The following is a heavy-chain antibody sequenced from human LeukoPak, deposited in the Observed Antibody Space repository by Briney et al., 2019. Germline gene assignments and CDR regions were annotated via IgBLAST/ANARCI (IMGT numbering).Heavy chain of an antibody. CDR1: GYTFTSYD. CDR3: ARAKKYYDYVWGSYRRNVDY. Sequence: ASVKVSCTASGYTFTSYDINWVRQATGQGLEWMGWMNPNSGNTGYAQKFQGRVTMTRNTSISTAYMELSSLRSEDTAVYYCARAKKYYDYVWGSYRRNVDYWGQGTLVTVSS. CDR2: MNPNSGNT. J-gene: IGHJ4*02. V-gene: IGHV1-8*01. D-gene: IGHD3-16*02.